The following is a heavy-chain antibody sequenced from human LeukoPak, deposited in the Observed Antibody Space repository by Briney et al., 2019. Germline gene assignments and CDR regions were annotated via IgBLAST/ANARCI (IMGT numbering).Heavy chain of an antibody. Sequence: SETLSLTCAVSGGSISSGGYAWSWIRQTPGKGPEWVGYMYPDGSAYYRSSLKSRVIISLDTSKNQLSLKLNSVTAADTAVYYCAREGLGGLYFDYWGQGTLVTVSS. CDR3: AREGLGGLYFDY. D-gene: IGHD3-16*01. CDR2: MYPDGSA. CDR1: GGSISSGGYA. J-gene: IGHJ4*02. V-gene: IGHV4-30-2*01.